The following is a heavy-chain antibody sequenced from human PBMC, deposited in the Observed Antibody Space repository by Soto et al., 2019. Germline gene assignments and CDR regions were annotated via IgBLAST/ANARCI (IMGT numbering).Heavy chain of an antibody. Sequence: SETLSLTCAVSSGSISSSNWWTWVRQPPGKGLEWIGEIYHTGTTSYIPSLKSRVTISLDKSKNHFSLELTSVTAADTAIYYCASLFGPWGQGILVTVSS. CDR2: IYHTGTT. D-gene: IGHD3-10*01. J-gene: IGHJ5*02. CDR1: SGSISSSNW. CDR3: ASLFGP. V-gene: IGHV4-4*02.